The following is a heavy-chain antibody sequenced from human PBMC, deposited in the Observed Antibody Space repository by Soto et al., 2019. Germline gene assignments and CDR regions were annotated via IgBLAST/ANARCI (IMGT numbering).Heavy chain of an antibody. CDR2: ISYDGSNK. V-gene: IGHV3-30*18. CDR1: GFTFSSYG. J-gene: IGHJ6*02. Sequence: QVQLVESGGGVVQPGRSLRLSCAASGFTFSSYGMHWVRQAPGKGLEWVAVISYDGSNKYYADSVKGRFTISRDNSKNTLYLQMTSLRAEDTAVYYCAKAWGGSYYNTSGLYYYYYGMDVWGQGTTVTVSS. D-gene: IGHD3-10*01. CDR3: AKAWGGSYYNTSGLYYYYYGMDV.